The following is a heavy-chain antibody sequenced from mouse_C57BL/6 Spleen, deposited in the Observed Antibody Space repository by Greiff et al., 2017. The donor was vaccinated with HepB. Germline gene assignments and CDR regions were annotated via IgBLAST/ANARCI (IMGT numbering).Heavy chain of an antibody. Sequence: EVMLVESGGGLVQPGGSMKLSCAASGFTFSDAWMDWVRQSPEKGLEWVAEIRNKANNHATYYAESVKGRFTISRDDSKSSVYRQMKSLRTEDTGIYYCTRAIYYDYDDWFAYWGQGTLVTVSA. D-gene: IGHD2-4*01. J-gene: IGHJ3*01. CDR3: TRAIYYDYDDWFAY. V-gene: IGHV6-6*01. CDR1: GFTFSDAW. CDR2: IRNKANNHAT.